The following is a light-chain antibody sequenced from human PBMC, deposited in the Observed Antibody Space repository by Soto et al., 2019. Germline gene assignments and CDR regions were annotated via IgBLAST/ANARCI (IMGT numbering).Light chain of an antibody. V-gene: IGKV3-11*01. Sequence: EIVLTQSPATLSLSPGERATLSCRASQSVSSYLAWYQQKPGQAPMLLIYDASNRATGLPARFSGSGSGKDITLTISSLEPEDFAVYYCQQRSNWPPTFGGGTKVEIK. CDR3: QQRSNWPPT. CDR1: QSVSSY. J-gene: IGKJ4*01. CDR2: DAS.